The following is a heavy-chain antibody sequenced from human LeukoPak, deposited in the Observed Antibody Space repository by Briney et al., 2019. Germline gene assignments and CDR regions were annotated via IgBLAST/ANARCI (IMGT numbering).Heavy chain of an antibody. CDR2: IYYSGST. D-gene: IGHD6-13*01. CDR3: ARVNIVAGWFDP. V-gene: IGHV4-59*01. CDR1: GVSISSNY. Sequence: NPSETLSLTCTVSGVSISSNYWSWIRQPPGKGLEWIGYIYYSGSTNYNPSLKSRVTISVDTSKNHFSLKLSSVTAADTAVYYCARVNIVAGWFDPWGQGTPVTVSS. J-gene: IGHJ5*02.